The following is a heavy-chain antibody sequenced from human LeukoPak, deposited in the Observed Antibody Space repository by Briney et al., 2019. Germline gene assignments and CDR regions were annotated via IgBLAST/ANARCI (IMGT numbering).Heavy chain of an antibody. D-gene: IGHD3-3*01. CDR3: AREGSGYYVDY. V-gene: IGHV4-59*01. Sequence: SETLSLTCTVSGGSISIYYWSWIRQPPGKGLEWIGYIYYSGSTNYNPSLKSRVTISVDTSKNQFSLKLSSVTVADTAVYYCAREGSGYYVDYWGQGTLVTVSS. J-gene: IGHJ4*02. CDR2: IYYSGST. CDR1: GGSISIYY.